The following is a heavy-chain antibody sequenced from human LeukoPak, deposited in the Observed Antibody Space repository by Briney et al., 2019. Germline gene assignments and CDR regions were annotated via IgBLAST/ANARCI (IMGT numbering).Heavy chain of an antibody. Sequence: ASVKVSCKASGYTFTGYYIHWVRRAPGQGLEWMGRINPNTGGTNYAQKFQGRVTMTRDTSISTAYMELSRLTSDDTAVYSCARVVVDLWLDPWGQGTPVTVSS. J-gene: IGHJ5*02. CDR1: GYTFTGYY. CDR3: ARVVVDLWLDP. CDR2: INPNTGGT. V-gene: IGHV1-2*06. D-gene: IGHD3/OR15-3a*01.